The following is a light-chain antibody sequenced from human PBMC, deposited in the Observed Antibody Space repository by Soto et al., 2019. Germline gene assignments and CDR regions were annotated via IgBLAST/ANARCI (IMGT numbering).Light chain of an antibody. CDR2: GAS. CDR1: QSASNNY. Sequence: EIVLTQSPGTLSLSPGERATLSCRASQSASNNYLAWYQQKPGQAPRLLIFGASIRATGIPDRFSGSGSGTDFTLTITSLEPEDSAVYYCQQYDISPPPWTVGQGTQVDI. J-gene: IGKJ1*01. V-gene: IGKV3-20*01. CDR3: QQYDISPPPWT.